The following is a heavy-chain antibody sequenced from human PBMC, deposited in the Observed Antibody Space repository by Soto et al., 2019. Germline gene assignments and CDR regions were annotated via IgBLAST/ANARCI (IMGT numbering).Heavy chain of an antibody. J-gene: IGHJ4*02. D-gene: IGHD1-20*01. CDR3: ARELRITKADPRPHDY. CDR2: IIPIFGAA. CDR1: GDTYNSYA. Sequence: SVKVSCKASGDTYNSYAVNWVRQAPGQGLEWMGGIIPIFGAANYAQKFQGRVTITADESTSTVYMELRSLRSDDTAVLYCARELRITKADPRPHDYWGQGTLVNV. V-gene: IGHV1-69*13.